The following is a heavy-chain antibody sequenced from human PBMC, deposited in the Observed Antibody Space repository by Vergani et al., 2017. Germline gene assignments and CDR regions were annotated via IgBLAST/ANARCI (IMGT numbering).Heavy chain of an antibody. J-gene: IGHJ4*02. D-gene: IGHD2-8*01. CDR3: AREGYCTNGVCFTLFDV. V-gene: IGHV4-34*01. CDR1: GRSFNDYW. CDR2: IRHDGIT. Sequence: QAQLQQWGAGLLKPSETLSLTCAISGRSFNDYWWTWIRQPPGKGLEWIGEIRHDGITHYSPSLKSRVTISIDTSTHQFSLNLRSVTAADTAVYYCAREGYCTNGVCFTLFDVWGQGALVTVSS.